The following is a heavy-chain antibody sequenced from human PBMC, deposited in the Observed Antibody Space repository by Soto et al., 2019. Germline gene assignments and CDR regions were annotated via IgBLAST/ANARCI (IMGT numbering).Heavy chain of an antibody. J-gene: IGHJ4*02. CDR3: VHRGNYFDSDGYYFDY. CDR2: IYWDDDK. V-gene: IGHV2-5*02. D-gene: IGHD3-22*01. Sequence: QITLKESGPTLVKPTQTLTLTCTFSGFSLRSSGVGVGWIRQPPEKALEWLALIYWDDDKRYSPSLNPRLTITKDTSRNQVVLTMTNMDPVDTATYYCVHRGNYFDSDGYYFDYWGQGTLVTVSS. CDR1: GFSLRSSGVG.